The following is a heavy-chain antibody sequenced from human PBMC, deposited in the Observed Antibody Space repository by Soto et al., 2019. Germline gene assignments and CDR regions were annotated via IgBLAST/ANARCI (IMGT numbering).Heavy chain of an antibody. J-gene: IGHJ6*04. V-gene: IGHV3-33*01. CDR1: GFTFSSYG. CDR3: AREGPHSSGMDV. Sequence: PGESLKISCAASGFTFSSYGMHWVRQAPGKGLEWVAVIWYDGSNKYYADSVKGRFTISRDNSKNTLYLQMNSLRAEDTAVYYCAREGPHSSGMDVWGKGTRVTVPS. CDR2: IWYDGSNK.